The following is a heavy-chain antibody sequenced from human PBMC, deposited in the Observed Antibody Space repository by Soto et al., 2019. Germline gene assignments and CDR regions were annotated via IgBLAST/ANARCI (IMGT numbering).Heavy chain of an antibody. V-gene: IGHV5-51*01. J-gene: IGHJ4*02. CDR2: IYPGDSDT. Sequence: PGESLKISCKGSGYSFTSYWIGWVRQMPGKGLGWMGIIYPGDSDTRYSPSFQGQVTISADKSISTAYLQWSSLKASDTAMYYCARHHYYDSSGYYYVGRSFDYWGQGTLVTVSS. CDR1: GYSFTSYW. D-gene: IGHD3-22*01. CDR3: ARHHYYDSSGYYYVGRSFDY.